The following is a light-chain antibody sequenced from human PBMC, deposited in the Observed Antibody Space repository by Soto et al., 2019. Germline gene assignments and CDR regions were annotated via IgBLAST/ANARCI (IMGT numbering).Light chain of an antibody. J-gene: IGKJ3*01. CDR3: HQYFSTPLT. Sequence: DVVMTQSPDSLAVSLGERATINCKSSLSGLKSLDNKNYIAWYQQKAGQPPKLLLYWASTRKSGVPDRFSGSGSGTDFTLTINSLQAEDVAVYYCHQYFSTPLTFGPGTKVEIK. V-gene: IGKV4-1*01. CDR1: LSGLKSLDNKNY. CDR2: WAS.